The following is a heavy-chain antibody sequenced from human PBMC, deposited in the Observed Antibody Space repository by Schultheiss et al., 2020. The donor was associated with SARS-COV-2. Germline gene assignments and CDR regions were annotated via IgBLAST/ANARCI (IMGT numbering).Heavy chain of an antibody. V-gene: IGHV4-4*07. J-gene: IGHJ6*02. Sequence: SETLSLTCTVSGGSISSYYWSWIRRPAGKGLEWIGRIYTSGSTNYNPSLKSRVTISVDTSSYHFSLKLSSVTAADTAVYYCARLGYNDNSPIFYYFYGLDVWGQGTTVTVSS. D-gene: IGHD3-22*01. CDR2: IYTSGST. CDR1: GGSISSYY. CDR3: ARLGYNDNSPIFYYFYGLDV.